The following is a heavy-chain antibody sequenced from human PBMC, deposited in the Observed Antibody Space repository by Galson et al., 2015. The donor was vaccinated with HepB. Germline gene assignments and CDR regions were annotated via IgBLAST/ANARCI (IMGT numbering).Heavy chain of an antibody. J-gene: IGHJ4*02. D-gene: IGHD3-22*01. V-gene: IGHV3-74*01. CDR1: GFTFRSHW. Sequence: SLRLSCAASGFTFRSHWMHWVRQVPGEGLVWVSRINSDESIISYADSVKGRFTVSRDNARNTLYLQMNSLRAEDTAVYYCARVLGNYYDASGYFPYDYWGQGTLVTVSS. CDR2: INSDESII. CDR3: ARVLGNYYDASGYFPYDY.